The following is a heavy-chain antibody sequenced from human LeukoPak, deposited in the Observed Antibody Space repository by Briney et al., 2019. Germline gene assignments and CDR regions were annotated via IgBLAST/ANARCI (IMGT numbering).Heavy chain of an antibody. CDR3: ARYTGQAVVGTFRGYNWFDP. D-gene: IGHD6-19*01. V-gene: IGHV3-30*02. CDR2: IRHDGSNK. CDR1: GFTFSNYG. Sequence: PGGSLRLSCAASGFTFSNYGIHWVRQAPGKGLEWVAFIRHDGSNKYDADSVKGRFTISRDNSKNTLYLQMNSLRPEDTAVYYCARYTGQAVVGTFRGYNWFDPWGQGTLVTVSS. J-gene: IGHJ5*02.